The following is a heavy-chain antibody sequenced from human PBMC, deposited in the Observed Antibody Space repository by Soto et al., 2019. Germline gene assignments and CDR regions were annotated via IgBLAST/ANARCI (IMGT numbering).Heavy chain of an antibody. V-gene: IGHV1-18*01. CDR1: GNTFTNFG. J-gene: IGHJ5*02. D-gene: IGHD2-2*01. CDR3: ARVIPGAEAWFHP. CDR2: ISPYTDDP. Sequence: GASVKVSCKASGNTFTNFGVTWVRQAPGQGLEWMGWISPYTDDPSYAQKFQGRVTMTIDTSTSTAYLDLRSLTSDDTAVYYCARVIPGAEAWFHPWGQGTLVTVPQ.